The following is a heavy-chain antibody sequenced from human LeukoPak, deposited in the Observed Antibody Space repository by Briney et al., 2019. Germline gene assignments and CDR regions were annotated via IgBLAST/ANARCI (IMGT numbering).Heavy chain of an antibody. Sequence: GGSLRLSCAASGFTFSSYAMHWVRQAPGKGLEWVAVISYDGSNKYYADSVKGRFTISRDNSKNTLYLQMNSLRAEDTAVYYCARGGFEELHYYYYYYMDVWGKGTTVTVSS. CDR2: ISYDGSNK. D-gene: IGHD1-26*01. CDR3: ARGGFEELHYYYYYYMDV. CDR1: GFTFSSYA. J-gene: IGHJ6*03. V-gene: IGHV3-30-3*01.